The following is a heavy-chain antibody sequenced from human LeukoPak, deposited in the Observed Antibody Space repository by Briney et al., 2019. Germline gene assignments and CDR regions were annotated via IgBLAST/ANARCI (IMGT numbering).Heavy chain of an antibody. J-gene: IGHJ4*02. Sequence: GGSLRLSCAASGFTFSSYAMSWVRQAPGKGVEWVSAISGSGGSTYYADSVKGRFTISRDNSKNTLYLQMNSLRAEDTAVYYCAKDRVTMIVGDYFDYWGQGTLVTVSS. CDR2: ISGSGGST. CDR3: AKDRVTMIVGDYFDY. CDR1: GFTFSSYA. D-gene: IGHD3-22*01. V-gene: IGHV3-23*01.